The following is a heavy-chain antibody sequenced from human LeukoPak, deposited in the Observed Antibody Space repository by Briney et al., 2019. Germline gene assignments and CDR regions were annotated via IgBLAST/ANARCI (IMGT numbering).Heavy chain of an antibody. D-gene: IGHD3-3*01. CDR3: ARAVYDFWSGYPISRVFDY. J-gene: IGHJ4*02. CDR1: GGSFSGYY. CDR2: INHSGST. Sequence: PSETLSLTCAVYGGSFSGYYWSWIRQPPGKGLEWIGEINHSGSTNYNPSLKSQVTISVDTSKNQFSLKLSSVTAADTAVYYCARAVYDFWSGYPISRVFDYWGQGTLVTVSS. V-gene: IGHV4-34*01.